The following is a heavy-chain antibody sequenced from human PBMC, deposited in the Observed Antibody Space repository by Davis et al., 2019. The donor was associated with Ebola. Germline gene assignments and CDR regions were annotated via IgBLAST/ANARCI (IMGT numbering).Heavy chain of an antibody. CDR3: ARARSGWGRNWFDP. J-gene: IGHJ5*02. D-gene: IGHD6-19*01. Sequence: ASVKVSCKASGYTFTSYDINWVRQATGQGLEWMGWMNPNSGNTGHAQKFQGRVTMTRNTSISTAYMELSSLRSEDTAVYYCARARSGWGRNWFDPWGQGTLVTVSS. CDR2: MNPNSGNT. CDR1: GYTFTSYD. V-gene: IGHV1-8*01.